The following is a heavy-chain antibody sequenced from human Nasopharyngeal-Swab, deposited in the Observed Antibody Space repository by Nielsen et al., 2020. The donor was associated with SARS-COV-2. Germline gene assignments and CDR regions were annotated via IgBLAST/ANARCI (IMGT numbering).Heavy chain of an antibody. CDR1: GYSFNRYT. CDR2: INTNTGST. CDR3: ARTPFGSGRAGD. D-gene: IGHD6-19*01. J-gene: IGHJ4*02. V-gene: IGHV7-4-1*02. Sequence: ASVKVSCKASGYSFNRYTISWVRQAPGQGLEYMGWINTNTGSTMYAQAFTGRFVFSSDPSVTTAYMQISDLKADVTGVYFCARTPFGSGRAGDWGQGTLVTVSS.